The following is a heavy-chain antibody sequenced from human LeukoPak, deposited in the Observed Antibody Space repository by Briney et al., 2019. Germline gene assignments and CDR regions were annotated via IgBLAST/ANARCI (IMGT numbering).Heavy chain of an antibody. CDR3: ARVGMITFGGVIVLPDY. CDR1: GFTFSSYV. V-gene: IGHV3-74*01. J-gene: IGHJ4*02. D-gene: IGHD3-16*02. CDR2: ISHDGII. Sequence: GGSLRLSCETAGFTFSSYVMHWVRRTPGKGLVWVSRISHDGIISYADSVKGRFTISRDNAKNTLILQMNSLRAEDTAVYYCARVGMITFGGVIVLPDYWGQGTLVTVSS.